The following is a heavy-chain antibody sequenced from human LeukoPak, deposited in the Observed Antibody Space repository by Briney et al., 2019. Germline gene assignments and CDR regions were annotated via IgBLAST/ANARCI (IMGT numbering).Heavy chain of an antibody. CDR3: ARDYAGYNPWAGAFDI. D-gene: IGHD5-24*01. CDR2: ISSSGSTI. J-gene: IGHJ3*02. Sequence: GGSLRLSCAASGFTFSSYAMSWIRQAPGKGLEWVSYISSSGSTIYYADSVKGRFTISRDNAKNSLYLQMNSLRAEDTAVYYCARDYAGYNPWAGAFDIWGQGTMVTVSS. CDR1: GFTFSSYA. V-gene: IGHV3-11*01.